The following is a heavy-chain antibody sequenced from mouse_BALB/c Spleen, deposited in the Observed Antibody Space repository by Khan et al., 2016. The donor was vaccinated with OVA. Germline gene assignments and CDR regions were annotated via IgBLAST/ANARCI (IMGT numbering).Heavy chain of an antibody. J-gene: IGHJ4*01. D-gene: IGHD2-4*01. CDR3: DRQLYYHYSLKDY. V-gene: IGHV2-6-1*01. CDR1: GFSLTNSG. Sequence: QVQLKESGPGLVAPSQSLSITCTISGFSLTNSGVHWVRQPPGKGLEWLVVIWSDGSTTYNSALKSRLTISKDNSKSQVFLKMNSLQSEDTAVYFEDRQLYYHYSLKDYWGQGTSVTVSS. CDR2: IWSDGST.